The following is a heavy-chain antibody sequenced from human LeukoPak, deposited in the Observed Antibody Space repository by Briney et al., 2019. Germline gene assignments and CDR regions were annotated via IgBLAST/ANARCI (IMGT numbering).Heavy chain of an antibody. J-gene: IGHJ4*02. CDR3: ARVEYSSSFDY. D-gene: IGHD6-6*01. CDR1: GGSISSYY. Sequence: PSETLSLTCTVFGGSISSYYWSWIRQPAGKGLEWIGYIYYSGSTNYNPSLKSRVTISVDTSKNQFSLKLSSVTAADTAVYYCARVEYSSSFDYWGQGTLVAVSS. CDR2: IYYSGST. V-gene: IGHV4-59*01.